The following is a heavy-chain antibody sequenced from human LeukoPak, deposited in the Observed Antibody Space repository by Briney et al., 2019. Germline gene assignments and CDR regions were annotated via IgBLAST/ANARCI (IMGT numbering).Heavy chain of an antibody. CDR3: ARVSRYRPN. J-gene: IGHJ4*02. CDR1: GFTFKAFR. D-gene: IGHD3-16*02. V-gene: IGHV3-30*03. CDR2: ISEDGDND. Sequence: GGSLRLSCSVSGFTFKAFRMHWVRQAPGKGLEWVAFISEDGDNDSYADSVKGRFTISRDNYENTLHLQMNSLRSEDTAVYYCARVSRYRPNWGQGTLVTDSS.